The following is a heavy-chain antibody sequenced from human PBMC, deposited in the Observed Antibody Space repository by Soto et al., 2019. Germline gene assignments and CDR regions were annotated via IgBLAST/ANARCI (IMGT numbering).Heavy chain of an antibody. D-gene: IGHD3-9*01. CDR3: ATQQRAPLTGYYFDY. J-gene: IGHJ4*02. CDR1: GFTFSSYA. CDR2: ISGSGGST. Sequence: PGGSLRLSCAASGFTFSSYAMSWVRQAPGKGLEWVSAISGSGGSTYYADSVKGRFTISRDNSKNTLYLQMNSLRAEDTAVYYCATQQRAPLTGYYFDYWGQGTLVTVSS. V-gene: IGHV3-23*01.